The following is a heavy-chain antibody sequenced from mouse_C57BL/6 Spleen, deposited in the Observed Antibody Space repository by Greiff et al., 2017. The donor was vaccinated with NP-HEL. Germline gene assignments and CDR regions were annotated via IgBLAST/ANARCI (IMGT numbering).Heavy chain of an antibody. CDR3: APSWDSVYFDY. V-gene: IGHV1-22*01. CDR2: INPNNGGT. Sequence: EVQLQQSGPELVKPGASVKMSCKASGYTFTDYNMHWVKQSHGKSLEWIGYINPNNGGTSYNQKFKGKATLTVNKSSSTAYMELRSLTSEDSAVYYCAPSWDSVYFDYWGQGTTLTVSS. CDR1: GYTFTDYN. J-gene: IGHJ2*01. D-gene: IGHD4-1*01.